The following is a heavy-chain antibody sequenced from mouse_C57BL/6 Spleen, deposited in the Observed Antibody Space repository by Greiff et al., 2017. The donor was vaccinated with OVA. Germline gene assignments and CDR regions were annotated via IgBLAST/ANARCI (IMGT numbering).Heavy chain of an antibody. CDR3: ARGGSGTQAWFAY. J-gene: IGHJ3*01. Sequence: QVQLQQSGPELVKPGASVKISCKASGYAFSSSWMNWVKQRPGKGLEWIGRIYPGDGDTNYNGKFKGKATLTADKSSSTAYMQLSSLTSEDSAVYFCARGGSGTQAWFAYWGQGTLVTVSA. D-gene: IGHD1-1*01. CDR2: IYPGDGDT. CDR1: GYAFSSSW. V-gene: IGHV1-82*01.